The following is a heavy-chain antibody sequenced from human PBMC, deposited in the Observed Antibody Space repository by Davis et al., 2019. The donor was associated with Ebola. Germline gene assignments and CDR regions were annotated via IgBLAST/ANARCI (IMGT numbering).Heavy chain of an antibody. CDR2: INPNSGGT. J-gene: IGHJ6*04. CDR1: GYTFTGYY. V-gene: IGHV1-2*06. Sequence: ASVKVSCKASGYTFTGYYMHWVRQAPGQGLEWMGRINPNSGGTNYAQKFQGRVTMTRDTSISTAYMELSRLRSDDTAVYYCAAGEEQWLVGAGTNYYYDMSVWGKGTTVTVSA. CDR3: AAGEEQWLVGAGTNYYYDMSV. D-gene: IGHD6-19*01.